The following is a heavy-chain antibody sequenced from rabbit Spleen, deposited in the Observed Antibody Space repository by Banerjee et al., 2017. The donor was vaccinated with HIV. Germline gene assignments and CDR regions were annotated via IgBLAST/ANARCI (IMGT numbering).Heavy chain of an antibody. CDR1: GFSFSSSYY. CDR2: VYGGDGVST. Sequence: QEQLEESGGDLVKPEGSLTLTCTASGFSFSSSYYMYWVRQAPGKGLEWIACVYGGDGVSTAYASWAKGRFIISRTSSTTVTLRMTSLTVADTATYFCARDAGSGPYIDGYFSLWGQGTLVTVS. D-gene: IGHD8-1*01. J-gene: IGHJ4*01. V-gene: IGHV1S45*01. CDR3: ARDAGSGPYIDGYFSL.